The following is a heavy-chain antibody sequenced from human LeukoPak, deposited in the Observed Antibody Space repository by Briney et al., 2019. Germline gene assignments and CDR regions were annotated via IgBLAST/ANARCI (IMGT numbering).Heavy chain of an antibody. Sequence: GGSLRLSCAASGFTFSSYAMNWVRQAPGKGLEWVAVVSYDGSNKYYADSVKGRFTISRDNSKNTLYLQMNSLRAEDTAVYYCALMTTVTTGNWGQGTLVTVSS. CDR3: ALMTTVTTGN. CDR1: GFTFSSYA. J-gene: IGHJ4*02. CDR2: VSYDGSNK. V-gene: IGHV3-30-3*01. D-gene: IGHD4-17*01.